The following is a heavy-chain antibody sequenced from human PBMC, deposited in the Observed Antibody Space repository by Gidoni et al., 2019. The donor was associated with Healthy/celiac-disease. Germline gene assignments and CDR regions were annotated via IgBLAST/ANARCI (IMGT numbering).Heavy chain of an antibody. J-gene: IGHJ5*02. V-gene: IGHV4-59*01. CDR1: GGSISRYY. D-gene: IGHD2-2*01. CDR2: IYYSGST. CDR3: ARDGPTSGFDP. Sequence: QVQLQESGPGLVKPSETLSLTCTVSGGSISRYYWRWIRQPPGKGLEWIGYIYYSGSTNYNPSLKSRVTISVDTSKNQFFLKLSSVTAADTAVYYCARDGPTSGFDPWGQGTLVTVSS.